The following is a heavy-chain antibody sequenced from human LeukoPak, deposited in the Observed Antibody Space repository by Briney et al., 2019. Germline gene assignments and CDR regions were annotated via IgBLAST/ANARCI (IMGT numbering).Heavy chain of an antibody. D-gene: IGHD4-23*01. J-gene: IGHJ4*02. CDR2: IYYSGST. Sequence: SETLSLTCTVSGGSISSSNYYWGWIRQPPGKGLEWIGSIYYSGSTYYNPSLKSRVTMSVDTSKNQFSLKLSSVTAADTAVYYCARLGPTVVTPRGDYWGQGTLVTVSS. V-gene: IGHV4-39*01. CDR3: ARLGPTVVTPRGDY. CDR1: GGSISSSNYY.